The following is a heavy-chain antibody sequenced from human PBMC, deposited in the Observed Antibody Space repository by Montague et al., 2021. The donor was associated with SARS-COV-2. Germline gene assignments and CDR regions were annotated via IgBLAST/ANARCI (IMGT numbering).Heavy chain of an antibody. D-gene: IGHD3-3*01. V-gene: IGHV4-61*05. CDR3: ARALRRVVIKHFDY. CDR1: GGSISSSSYY. Sequence: SETLSLTCTVSGGSISSSSYYWGWIRQPPGKGLEWIGYIYYSGSTNYNPSLKSRVTISVDTSKNQFSLKLSSVTAADTAVYYCARALRRVVIKHFDYWGQGTLVTVSS. CDR2: IYYSGST. J-gene: IGHJ4*02.